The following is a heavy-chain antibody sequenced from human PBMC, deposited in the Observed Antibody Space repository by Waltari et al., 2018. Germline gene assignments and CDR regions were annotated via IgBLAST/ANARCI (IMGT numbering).Heavy chain of an antibody. Sequence: QVQLQQWGAGLLKPSETLSLTCAVYGGSFSGYYWSWIRQPPGKGLEWIGEINHSGSTNYNPSLKSRVTISVDTSKNQFSLKLSSVTAADTAVYYCASRGKYSGSYYDYWGQGTLVTVSS. CDR3: ASRGKYSGSYYDY. J-gene: IGHJ4*02. V-gene: IGHV4-34*01. CDR2: INHSGST. D-gene: IGHD1-26*01. CDR1: GGSFSGYY.